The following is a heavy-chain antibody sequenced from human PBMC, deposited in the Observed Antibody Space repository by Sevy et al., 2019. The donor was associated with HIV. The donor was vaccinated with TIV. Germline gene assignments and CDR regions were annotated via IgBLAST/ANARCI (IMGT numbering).Heavy chain of an antibody. J-gene: IGHJ4*02. Sequence: ASVKVSCKASGYTFTDYFMHWVRQAPGQGLEWMGWINPYSGATEYAQTFQGRVTMTRDTSISTTYMELSRLRSDGTAVYYCARDRASDGIYPAYYFDYWGQGTLVTVSS. CDR2: INPYSGAT. CDR3: ARDRASDGIYPAYYFDY. V-gene: IGHV1-2*02. CDR1: GYTFTDYF. D-gene: IGHD5-12*01.